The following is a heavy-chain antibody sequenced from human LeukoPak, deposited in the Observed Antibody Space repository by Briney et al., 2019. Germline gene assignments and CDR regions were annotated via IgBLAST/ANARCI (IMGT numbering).Heavy chain of an antibody. CDR1: GFTFNSYW. V-gene: IGHV4-34*01. CDR2: INHSGST. D-gene: IGHD3-16*01. CDR3: ARGHYAWASVSY. Sequence: PGGSLRLSCAASGFTFNSYWMSWVRQPPGKGLEWIGEINHSGSTNYNPSLKSRVTISVDTSKNQFSLKLSSVTAADTAVYYCARGHYAWASVSYWGQGTLVTVSS. J-gene: IGHJ4*02.